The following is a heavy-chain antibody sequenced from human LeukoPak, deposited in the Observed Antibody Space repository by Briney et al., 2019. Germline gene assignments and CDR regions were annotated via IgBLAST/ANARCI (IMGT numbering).Heavy chain of an antibody. CDR1: GFTFDDYA. V-gene: IGHV3-9*01. D-gene: IGHD4-17*01. J-gene: IGHJ4*02. Sequence: GGSLRLSCAASGFTFDDYAMHWVRQAPGKGLEWVSGISWNSGSIGYADSVKGRFTISRDNAKNSLYMQMNSLRAEDTALYYCAKGGLYLTVTLYYFDYWGQGTLVTVSS. CDR2: ISWNSGSI. CDR3: AKGGLYLTVTLYYFDY.